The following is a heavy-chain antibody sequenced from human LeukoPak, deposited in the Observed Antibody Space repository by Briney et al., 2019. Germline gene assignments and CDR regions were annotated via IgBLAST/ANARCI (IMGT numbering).Heavy chain of an antibody. CDR3: ARAGYSYGYPGGIDY. Sequence: GGSLRLSCAASGFTFSSYAMSWVRQAPGKGLEWVSAISGSGGTTYYADSVKGRFTISRDNSKNTLYLQMNSLRAEDTALYYCARAGYSYGYPGGIDYWGQGTLVTVSS. J-gene: IGHJ4*02. V-gene: IGHV3-23*01. CDR1: GFTFSSYA. D-gene: IGHD5-18*01. CDR2: ISGSGGTT.